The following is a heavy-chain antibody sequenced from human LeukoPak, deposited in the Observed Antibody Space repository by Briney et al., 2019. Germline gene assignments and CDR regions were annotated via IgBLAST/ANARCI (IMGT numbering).Heavy chain of an antibody. J-gene: IGHJ4*02. CDR2: ISYDGGNK. Sequence: GGSLTLSCAASGFIFSSHTMYWVRQAPGKGLECVAVISYDGGNKYYAESVKGRFTISGDKSKNTLYLQMNSLRAEDTAVYYCARDMFYGSGSYPLGYWGQGTLVTVSS. D-gene: IGHD3-10*01. CDR3: ARDMFYGSGSYPLGY. V-gene: IGHV3-30-3*01. CDR1: GFIFSSHT.